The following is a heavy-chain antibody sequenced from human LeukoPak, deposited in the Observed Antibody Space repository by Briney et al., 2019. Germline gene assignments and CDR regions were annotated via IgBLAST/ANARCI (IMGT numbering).Heavy chain of an antibody. J-gene: IGHJ6*03. D-gene: IGHD3-22*01. CDR3: ARDLTYYYDSSGYYYYYYYYMDV. CDR2: TYYRSKWYN. Sequence: SQTLSLTCAISGDSVSSNSAAWNWIRQSPSRGLEWLGRTYYRSKWYNDYAVSVKSRITINPDTSKNQFSLQLNSVTPEDTAVYYCARDLTYYYDSSGYYYYYYYYMDVWGKGTTVTVSS. V-gene: IGHV6-1*01. CDR1: GDSVSSNSAA.